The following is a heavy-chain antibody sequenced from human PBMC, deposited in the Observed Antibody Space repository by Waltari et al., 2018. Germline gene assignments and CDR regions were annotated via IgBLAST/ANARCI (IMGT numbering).Heavy chain of an antibody. J-gene: IGHJ4*02. CDR1: GGTFSSYA. CDR2: IIPIFGTA. CDR3: ARDHSLFGLDFWYFDY. V-gene: IGHV1-69*05. Sequence: QVQLVQSGAEVKKPGSSVKVSCKASGGTFSSYAISWVRQAPGQGLEWMGGIIPIFGTANYAQKFQGRVTITTDESTSTAYMELSSLRAEDTAVYYCARDHSLFGLDFWYFDYWGQGTLVTVSS. D-gene: IGHD3-10*01.